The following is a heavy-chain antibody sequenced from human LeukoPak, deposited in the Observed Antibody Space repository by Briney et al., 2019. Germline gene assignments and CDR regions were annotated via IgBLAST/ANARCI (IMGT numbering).Heavy chain of an antibody. Sequence: SETLSLTCTVSGGSISSYYWSWIRQPPGKGLEWIGYIYYSGSTNYNPSLKRRVTITVDTSKNQYSLKLSSVTAADTAVYYGARFHSSGCYFDYWGQGTLVTVSS. CDR2: IYYSGST. V-gene: IGHV4-59*01. D-gene: IGHD6-19*01. J-gene: IGHJ4*02. CDR3: ARFHSSGCYFDY. CDR1: GGSISSYY.